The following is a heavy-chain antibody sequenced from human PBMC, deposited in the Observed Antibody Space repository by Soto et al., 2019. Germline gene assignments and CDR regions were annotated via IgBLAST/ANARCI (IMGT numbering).Heavy chain of an antibody. CDR2: ISGNGGTA. V-gene: IGHV3-23*01. CDR3: ATNPEEIAPRGADY. Sequence: EVQLLESGGGLVQPGGSLRLSCAASGFTFSVYGMTWVRQGPGKGLEWVSLISGNGGTAYYADSVEGRFTISRDNSKNTQYTAINSLRAEDIAVYYCATNPEEIAPRGADYWGKGTLVTVSS. D-gene: IGHD2-21*01. J-gene: IGHJ4*02. CDR1: GFTFSVYG.